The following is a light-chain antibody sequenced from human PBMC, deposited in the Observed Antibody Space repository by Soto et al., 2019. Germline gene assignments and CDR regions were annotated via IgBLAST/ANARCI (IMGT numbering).Light chain of an antibody. V-gene: IGKV3-11*01. Sequence: EIVLTQSPATLSLSPGERATLSCRASQSVSSSLAWFQQKPGQAPRLLISDASNRATGIPARFSGSGSGTDFTLTISSLEPEDFAVYYCQQYNNWPLTFGGGTKVEIK. CDR2: DAS. CDR1: QSVSSS. J-gene: IGKJ4*01. CDR3: QQYNNWPLT.